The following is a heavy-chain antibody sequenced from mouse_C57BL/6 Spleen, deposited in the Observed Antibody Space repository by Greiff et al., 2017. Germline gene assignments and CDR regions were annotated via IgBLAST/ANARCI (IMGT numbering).Heavy chain of an antibody. V-gene: IGHV5-4*01. CDR3: AREGDAGYFDY. CDR1: GFTFSSYA. Sequence: DVMLVESGGGLVKPGGSLKLSCAASGFTFSSYAMSWVRQTPEKRLEWVATISDGGSYTYYPDNVKGRFTISRDNAKNNLYLQMSHLKSEDTAMYYCAREGDAGYFDYWGQGTTLTVSS. CDR2: ISDGGSYT. J-gene: IGHJ2*01.